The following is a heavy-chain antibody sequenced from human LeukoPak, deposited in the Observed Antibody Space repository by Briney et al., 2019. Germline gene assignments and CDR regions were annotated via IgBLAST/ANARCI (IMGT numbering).Heavy chain of an antibody. CDR3: ARKSASGNYPLDY. CDR2: ISGSSSYI. Sequence: GGSLRLSCAASGFTFSYYNINWVRQAPGKGLEWVSSISGSSSYIYYSDSVKGRFTISRDNAKNTVFLQMSSLRAEDTALYYCARKSASGNYPLDYWGQGTLVTVSS. D-gene: IGHD3-10*01. J-gene: IGHJ4*02. CDR1: GFTFSYYN. V-gene: IGHV3-21*04.